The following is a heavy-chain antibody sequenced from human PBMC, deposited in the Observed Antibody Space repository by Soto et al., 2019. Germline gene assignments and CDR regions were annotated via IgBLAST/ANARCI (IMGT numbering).Heavy chain of an antibody. D-gene: IGHD3-10*01. CDR3: VRRATSSSEILFDY. CDR1: GFTFSSYG. Sequence: GGSLRLSCAASGFTFSSYGMHWVRQAPGKGLEWVAVISYDGSNKYYADSVKGRFTISRDNSKNTLYLQMNSLRAEDTAVYYCVRRATSSSEILFDYRGQGILVTVS. J-gene: IGHJ4*02. CDR2: ISYDGSNK. V-gene: IGHV3-30*03.